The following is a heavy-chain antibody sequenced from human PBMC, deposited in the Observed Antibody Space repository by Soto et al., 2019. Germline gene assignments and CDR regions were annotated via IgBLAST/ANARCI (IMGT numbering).Heavy chain of an antibody. CDR1: GYTLTELS. J-gene: IGHJ4*02. V-gene: IGHV1-24*01. D-gene: IGHD6-19*01. Sequence: ASVKVSCKVSGYTLTELSMHWVRQAPGKGLEWMGGFDPEDGETIYAQKFQGRVTMTEDTSTDTAYMELSSLRSEDTAVYYCATDPTYSSGRGAPYWGQGTLVTVSS. CDR2: FDPEDGET. CDR3: ATDPTYSSGRGAPY.